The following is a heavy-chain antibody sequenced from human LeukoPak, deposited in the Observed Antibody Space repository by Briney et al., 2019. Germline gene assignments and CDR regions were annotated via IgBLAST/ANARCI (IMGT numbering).Heavy chain of an antibody. J-gene: IGHJ4*02. CDR3: AREGGSSWYPSYYFDY. V-gene: IGHV3-30*04. Sequence: GGPLRLSCAASGFTFSRYAIHWVRQAPDRGLEWVAVMSYDGSNKYYADSVKGRFTISRDNSKNTLYLQMNSLRAEDTAVYYCAREGGSSWYPSYYFDYWGQGTLVTVSS. CDR1: GFTFSRYA. CDR2: MSYDGSNK. D-gene: IGHD6-13*01.